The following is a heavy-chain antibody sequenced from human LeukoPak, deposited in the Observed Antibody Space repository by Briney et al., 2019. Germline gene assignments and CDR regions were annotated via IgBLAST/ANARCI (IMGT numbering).Heavy chain of an antibody. CDR2: IYTSGST. V-gene: IGHV4-4*07. Sequence: SETLPLTCTVSGGSISSYYWSWIRQPAGKGLEWIGRIYTSGSTNYNPSLKSRVTMSVDTSKNQFSLKLSSVTAADTAVYYCARVSFGYYDFWSGSLDIYYYMDVWGKGTTVTVSS. CDR3: ARVSFGYYDFWSGSLDIYYYMDV. J-gene: IGHJ6*03. D-gene: IGHD3-3*01. CDR1: GGSISSYY.